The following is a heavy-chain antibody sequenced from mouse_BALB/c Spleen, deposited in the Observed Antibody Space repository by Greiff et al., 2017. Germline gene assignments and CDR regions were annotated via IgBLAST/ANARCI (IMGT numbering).Heavy chain of an antibody. CDR1: GFTFSSFG. CDR2: ISSGSSTI. V-gene: IGHV5-17*02. J-gene: IGHJ4*01. Sequence: DVLLVESGGGLVQPGGSRKLSCAASGFTFSSFGMPWVRQAPEKGLEWVAYISSGSSTIYYADTVKGRFTISRDNPKNTLFRQMTSLRSEDTAMYYWARSPITTATTMDDWGQGTSVTVSS. D-gene: IGHD1-2*01. CDR3: ARSPITTATTMDD.